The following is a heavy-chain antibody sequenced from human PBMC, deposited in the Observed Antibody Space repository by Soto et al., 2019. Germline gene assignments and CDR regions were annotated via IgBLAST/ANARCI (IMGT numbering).Heavy chain of an antibody. CDR3: AREGGAPSIVVVPAGPYYYGMDV. V-gene: IGHV3-48*03. J-gene: IGHJ6*02. Sequence: LRLSCAASGFTFSSYEMNWVRQAPGKGLEWVSYISSSGSTVYYADSVKGRFTISRDNAKNSLYLQMNSLRAEDTAVYYCAREGGAPSIVVVPAGPYYYGMDVWGQGTTVTVSS. CDR2: ISSSGSTV. D-gene: IGHD2-2*01. CDR1: GFTFSSYE.